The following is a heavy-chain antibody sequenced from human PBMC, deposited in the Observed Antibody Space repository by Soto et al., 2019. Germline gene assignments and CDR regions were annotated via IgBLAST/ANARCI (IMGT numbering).Heavy chain of an antibody. J-gene: IGHJ6*02. D-gene: IGHD4-17*01. CDR1: GYTFTSYD. CDR3: ARISTVVTQVGYYYGMDV. V-gene: IGHV1-8*02. Sequence: ASVKVSCKASGYTFTSYDINWVRQATGHGLERMGWMNPHSGNTGYAQKFQGRVTITRNTSISTAYMELSSLRSQDTPAYYCARISTVVTQVGYYYGMDVWGQGTTVTESS. CDR2: MNPHSGNT.